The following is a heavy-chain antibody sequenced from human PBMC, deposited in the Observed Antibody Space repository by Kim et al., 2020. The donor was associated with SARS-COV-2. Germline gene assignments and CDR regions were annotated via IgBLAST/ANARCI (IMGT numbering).Heavy chain of an antibody. V-gene: IGHV4-39*07. Sequence: SETLSLTCTVSGGSISTSDYYWGWIRQPPGKGLEWIGNVYHGGDSYYNPSFKSRVTISPDTSRNQFSLSLRSVTAADTAVYYCVRYDGSWSYRKAFAPWG. CDR3: VRYDGSWSYRKAFAP. CDR1: GGSISTSDYY. CDR2: VYHGGDS. J-gene: IGHJ5*02. D-gene: IGHD3-10*01.